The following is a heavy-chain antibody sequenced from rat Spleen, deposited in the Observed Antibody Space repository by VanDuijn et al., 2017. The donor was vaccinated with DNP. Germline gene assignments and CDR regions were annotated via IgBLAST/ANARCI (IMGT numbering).Heavy chain of an antibody. J-gene: IGHJ2*01. V-gene: IGHV2-72*01. Sequence: QVQLEESGPGLMQPSETLSLTCPVSGFSLTSNGVGWVRQPLGKGLVWMGKIWAGGRTKYNSAVQSRLSISRDTSNSQVFLQMNSLHPQDTGTDYWARHGPYACYPFDYWGQGVMVTVSS. CDR1: GFSLTSNG. CDR3: ARHGPYACYPFDY. CDR2: IWAGGRT. D-gene: IGHD1-12*03.